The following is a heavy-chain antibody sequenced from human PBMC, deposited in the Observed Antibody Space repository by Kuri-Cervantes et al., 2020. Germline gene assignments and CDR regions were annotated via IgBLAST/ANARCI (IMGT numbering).Heavy chain of an antibody. J-gene: IGHJ6*03. Sequence: SCAVSGGSISNNEWLSWVRQPPGKGLEWIGEIYHSGSANYNPSLKSRVTISVDTSKNQFSLKLSSVTAADTAVYYCARGDYGSGSYYYYYYYMDVWGKGTTVTVSS. V-gene: IGHV4-4*02. D-gene: IGHD3-10*01. CDR2: IYHSGSA. CDR3: ARGDYGSGSYYYYYYYMDV. CDR1: GGSISNNEW.